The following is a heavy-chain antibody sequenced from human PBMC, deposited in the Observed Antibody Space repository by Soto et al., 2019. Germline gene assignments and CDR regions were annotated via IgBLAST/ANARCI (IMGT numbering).Heavy chain of an antibody. Sequence: PGESLKISCKGSGYRFTSYWIGWVRRMPWKGLEWMGIIYPGDSDTRYRASFQGQVTISADKSISTAYLPWSSMTASDTARYYCARFSAANYHWLDPWGQGILVTVSS. CDR3: ARFSAANYHWLDP. CDR2: IYPGDSDT. J-gene: IGHJ5*02. CDR1: GYRFTSYW. V-gene: IGHV5-51*01. D-gene: IGHD2-15*01.